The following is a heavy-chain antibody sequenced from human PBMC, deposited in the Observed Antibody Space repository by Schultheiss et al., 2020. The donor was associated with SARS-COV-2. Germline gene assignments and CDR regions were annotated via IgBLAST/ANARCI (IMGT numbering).Heavy chain of an antibody. J-gene: IGHJ4*02. CDR1: GFTFSSYS. Sequence: GGCLRLSCAASGFTFSSYSMNWVRQAPGKGLEWVSSISSSSSYIYYADSVKGRFTISRDNAKNSLYLQMNSLRAEDTAVYYCASREDRRFLEWLSVDYWGQGTLVTVSS. CDR2: ISSSSSYI. V-gene: IGHV3-21*01. CDR3: ASREDRRFLEWLSVDY. D-gene: IGHD3-3*01.